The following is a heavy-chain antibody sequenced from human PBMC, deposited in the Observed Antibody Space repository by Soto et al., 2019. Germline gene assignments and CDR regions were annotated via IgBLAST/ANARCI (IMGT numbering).Heavy chain of an antibody. CDR2: ISYDGSNK. D-gene: IGHD6-13*01. V-gene: IGHV3-30*18. Sequence: QVQLVESGGGVVQPGRSLRLSCAASGFTFSSYGMHWVRQAPGKGLEWVAVISYDGSNKNYADSVKGRFTISGDNSKNTLYLQMNSLRAEDTAVYCCAKDSSTSYFRYFFDYWGQGALVTVSS. J-gene: IGHJ4*02. CDR3: AKDSSTSYFRYFFDY. CDR1: GFTFSSYG.